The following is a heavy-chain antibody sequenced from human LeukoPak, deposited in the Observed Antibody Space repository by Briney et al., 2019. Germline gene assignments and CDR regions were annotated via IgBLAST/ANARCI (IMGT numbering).Heavy chain of an antibody. CDR2: IIPIFGTA. CDR1: GGTFSSYA. J-gene: IGHJ3*02. D-gene: IGHD3-22*01. CDR3: ARGGDYYDSSGYYYEPPDAFDI. Sequence: SVKVSCKASGGTFSSYAISWVRQAPRQGLEWMGGIIPIFGTANYAQKFQGRVTITADESTSTAYMELSSLRSEDTAVYYCARGGDYYDSSGYYYEPPDAFDIWGQGTMVTVSS. V-gene: IGHV1-69*13.